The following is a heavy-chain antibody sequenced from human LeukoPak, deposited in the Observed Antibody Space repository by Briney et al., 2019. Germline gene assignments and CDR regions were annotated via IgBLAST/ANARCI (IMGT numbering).Heavy chain of an antibody. J-gene: IGHJ5*02. CDR2: IYYSGSI. Sequence: SETLSLTCTVSGGSISSYYWSWIRQPPGKGLEWIGYIYYSGSINYNPSLKSRVTISVDTSKNQFSLKLSSVTAADTAVYYCARGYGSGSYYTNWFDPWGQGTLVTVSS. CDR1: GGSISSYY. D-gene: IGHD3-10*01. CDR3: ARGYGSGSYYTNWFDP. V-gene: IGHV4-59*08.